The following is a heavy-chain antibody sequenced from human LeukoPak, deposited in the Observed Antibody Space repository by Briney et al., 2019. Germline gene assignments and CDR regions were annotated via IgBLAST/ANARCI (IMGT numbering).Heavy chain of an antibody. V-gene: IGHV4-31*03. CDR1: GGSIRSDNYY. CDR3: ARVAIFGVVHGNWFDP. CDR2: IHFSGRT. J-gene: IGHJ5*02. Sequence: SETLSLTCTVSGGSIRSDNYYWSWIRQHPGKGLEWVGYIHFSGRTYYSPSLKTRVSMSVDTSKNQFSPNLTSVTAADTAVYHCARVAIFGVVHGNWFDPWGQGILVTVSS. D-gene: IGHD3-3*01.